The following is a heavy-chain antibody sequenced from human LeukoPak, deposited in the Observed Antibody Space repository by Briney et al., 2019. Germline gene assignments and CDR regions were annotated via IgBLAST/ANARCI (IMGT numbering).Heavy chain of an antibody. CDR2: ISSNGGST. Sequence: GGSLRLSCAASGFTFSSYAMHWVRQAPGKGLEYVSAISSNGGSTYYANSVKGRFTISRDNSKNTLYLQMGSLRAEDMAVYYCASNYGSGSYPDYYYYYMDVWGKGTTVTVSS. J-gene: IGHJ6*03. V-gene: IGHV3-64*01. CDR1: GFTFSSYA. CDR3: ASNYGSGSYPDYYYYYMDV. D-gene: IGHD3-10*01.